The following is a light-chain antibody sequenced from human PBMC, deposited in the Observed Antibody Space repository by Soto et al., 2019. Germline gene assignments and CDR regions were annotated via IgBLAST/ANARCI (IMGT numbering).Light chain of an antibody. J-gene: IGLJ1*01. CDR1: SSDVGGYNY. CDR3: SPYTSSSTLYV. V-gene: IGLV2-14*01. Sequence: QSALTQPASVSGSPGQSITISCTGTSSDVGGYNYVSWYQQHPGKAPKVMIYEVTNRPSGVSHRFSGSKSGNTASLTISGLQAEDEADYYCSPYTSSSTLYVFGTGTKLTVL. CDR2: EVT.